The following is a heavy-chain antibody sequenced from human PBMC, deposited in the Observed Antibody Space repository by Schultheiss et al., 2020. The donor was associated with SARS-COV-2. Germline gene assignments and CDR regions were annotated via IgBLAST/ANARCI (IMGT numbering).Heavy chain of an antibody. J-gene: IGHJ6*03. CDR2: IYYSGNT. CDR1: GYSISSGYY. CDR3: ARVTNGNYYYYYMDV. D-gene: IGHD4-17*01. Sequence: SQTLSLTCAVSGYSISSGYYWGWIRQPPGKGLEWIGSIYYSGNTNYNPSLKSRVTISVDTSKNQFSLKLSSVTAADTAVYYCARVTNGNYYYYYMDVWGKGTTVTVSS. V-gene: IGHV4-38-2*01.